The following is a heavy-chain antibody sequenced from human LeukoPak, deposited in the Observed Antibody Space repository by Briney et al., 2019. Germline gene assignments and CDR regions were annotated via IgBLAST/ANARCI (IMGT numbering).Heavy chain of an antibody. Sequence: GGSLRLSCAASGFTFDDYGMSWVRQAPGKGLEWVSGINWNGGSTGYADSVKGRFTISRDNAKNSLYLQMNSLRAEDTALYYCARVTGTSYTLGGDAFDIWGQGTMVTVSS. CDR2: INWNGGST. V-gene: IGHV3-20*04. CDR3: ARVTGTSYTLGGDAFDI. CDR1: GFTFDDYG. D-gene: IGHD2-2*01. J-gene: IGHJ3*02.